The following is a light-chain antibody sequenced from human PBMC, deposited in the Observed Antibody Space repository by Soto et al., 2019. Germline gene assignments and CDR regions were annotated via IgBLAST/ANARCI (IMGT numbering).Light chain of an antibody. CDR2: DNN. V-gene: IGLV1-51*01. Sequence: QSVLTQPPSVSAAPGQKVTISCSGSGSNIGNNYVSWYQQLPGTAPKLLIYDNNKRPSGIPDRFSGSKSGTSATLGITGLQTGDEADYYCGTWDCSLCAWVFGGGTKLTVL. J-gene: IGLJ3*02. CDR1: GSNIGNNY. CDR3: GTWDCSLCAWV.